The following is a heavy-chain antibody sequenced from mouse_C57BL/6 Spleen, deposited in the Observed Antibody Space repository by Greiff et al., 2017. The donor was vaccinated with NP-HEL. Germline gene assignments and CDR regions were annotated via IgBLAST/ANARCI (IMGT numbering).Heavy chain of an antibody. J-gene: IGHJ2*01. CDR3: AREGGLRLGYYFDY. V-gene: IGHV2-2*01. CDR2: IWSGGST. CDR1: GFSLTSYG. D-gene: IGHD2-4*01. Sequence: QVQLKQSGPGLVQPSQSLSITCTVSGFSLTSYGVHWVRQSPGKGLEWLGVIWSGGSTDYNAAFISRLSISKDNSKSQVFFKMNSLQADDTAIYYWAREGGLRLGYYFDYWGQGTTLTVSS.